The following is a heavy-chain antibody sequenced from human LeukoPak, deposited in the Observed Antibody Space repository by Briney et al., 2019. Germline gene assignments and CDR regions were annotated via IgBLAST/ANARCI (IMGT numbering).Heavy chain of an antibody. V-gene: IGHV4-39*07. CDR3: ARNPGGSYYYYGMDV. D-gene: IGHD3-16*01. Sequence: PSETLSLTCTVSGGSISSSSYYWGWIRQPPGKGLEWIGSIYYSGSTNYNPSLKSRVTISVDTSKNQFSLKLSSVTAADTAVYYCARNPGGSYYYYGMDVWGQGTTVTVSS. J-gene: IGHJ6*02. CDR1: GGSISSSSYY. CDR2: IYYSGST.